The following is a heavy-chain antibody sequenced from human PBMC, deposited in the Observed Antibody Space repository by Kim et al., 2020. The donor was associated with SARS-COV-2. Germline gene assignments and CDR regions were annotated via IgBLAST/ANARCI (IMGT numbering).Heavy chain of an antibody. CDR2: ISGSGGST. CDR3: AKDKGDSSGWEARDAFDI. J-gene: IGHJ3*02. D-gene: IGHD6-19*01. V-gene: IGHV3-23*01. Sequence: GGSLRLSCAASGFTFSSYAMSWVRQAPGKGLEWVSAISGSGGSTYYADSVKGRFTISRHNSKNTLYLQMNSLRAENTAVYYCAKDKGDSSGWEARDAFDIWGQGTMVTVSS. CDR1: GFTFSSYA.